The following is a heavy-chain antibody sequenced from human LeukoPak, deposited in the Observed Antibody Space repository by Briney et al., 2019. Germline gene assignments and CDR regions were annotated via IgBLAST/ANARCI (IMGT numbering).Heavy chain of an antibody. CDR2: IIPILGIA. CDR1: GGTFSSYA. CDR3: ARDRGRYIVVVVAATPYYYYGMDV. D-gene: IGHD2-15*01. J-gene: IGHJ6*02. V-gene: IGHV1-69*04. Sequence: SVKVSCTASGGTFSSYAISWVRQAPGQGLEWMGRIIPILGIANYAQKFQGRVTITADRSTSTAYMELSSLRSEDTAVYYCARDRGRYIVVVVAATPYYYYGMDVWGQGTTVTVSS.